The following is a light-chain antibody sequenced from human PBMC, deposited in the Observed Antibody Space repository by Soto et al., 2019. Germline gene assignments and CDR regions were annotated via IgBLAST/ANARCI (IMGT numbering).Light chain of an antibody. V-gene: IGLV2-18*02. CDR3: SSYTSSSTYV. CDR1: SSDVGSYNR. CDR2: EVS. J-gene: IGLJ1*01. Sequence: QSVLAQPPSVSGSPGESVAISCTGTSSDVGSYNRVSWYQQPPGTAPKLMIYEVSSRPSGVPDRFSGSKSGNTASLTISGLQAEDEADYYCSSYTSSSTYVFGPGTKVTVL.